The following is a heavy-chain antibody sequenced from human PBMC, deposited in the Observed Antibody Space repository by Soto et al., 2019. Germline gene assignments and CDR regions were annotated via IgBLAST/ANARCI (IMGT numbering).Heavy chain of an antibody. J-gene: IGHJ4*02. CDR2: IYSGETT. CDR1: GFNVNSDY. V-gene: IGHV3-53*01. D-gene: IGHD2-21*02. CDR3: TRDGRGLGRLSLFEY. Sequence: GWSLRLSCAASGFNVNSDYMNWVLQTPGKGLEWVASIYSGETTYYADSVRGRFTISSDKSKNTLYFQLSSLRIEDTAVYYCTRDGRGLGRLSLFEYWGQGVLVTVSS.